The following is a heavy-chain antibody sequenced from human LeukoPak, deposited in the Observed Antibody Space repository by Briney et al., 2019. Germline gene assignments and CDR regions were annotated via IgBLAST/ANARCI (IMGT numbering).Heavy chain of an antibody. Sequence: SETLSLTCTVSGYSISSGYYWGWIRQTPVKGLEWIGTIYHSGSTYDNPSLKSRVTISIDTSKNQFSLKLSSVTAADTAVYYCARVVRVGGTDYWGQGALVTVSS. V-gene: IGHV4-38-2*02. CDR3: ARVVRVGGTDY. D-gene: IGHD6-19*01. J-gene: IGHJ4*02. CDR1: GYSISSGYY. CDR2: IYHSGST.